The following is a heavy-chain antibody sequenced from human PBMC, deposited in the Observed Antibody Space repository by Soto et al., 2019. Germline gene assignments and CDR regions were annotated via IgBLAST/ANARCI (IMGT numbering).Heavy chain of an antibody. CDR1: GGSVSSGSYY. V-gene: IGHV4-61*01. Sequence: SETLSLTCTVSGGSVSSGSYYWSWIRQPPGKGLEWIGYIYYSGSTNYNPSLKSRVTISVDTSKNQFSLKLSSVTAADTAVYYCARSLAYSYGETPGFDYWGQGTLVTVSS. CDR3: ARSLAYSYGETPGFDY. J-gene: IGHJ4*02. CDR2: IYYSGST. D-gene: IGHD5-18*01.